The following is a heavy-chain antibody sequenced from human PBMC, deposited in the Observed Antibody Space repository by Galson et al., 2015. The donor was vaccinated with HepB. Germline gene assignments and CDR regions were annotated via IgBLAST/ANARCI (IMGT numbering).Heavy chain of an antibody. CDR2: INPNSGGT. CDR1: GYTFTGYY. D-gene: IGHD3-22*01. V-gene: IGHV1-2*06. Sequence: SVKVSCKASGYTFTGYYMHWVRQAPGQGLEWMGRINPNSGGTNYAQKFQGRVTMTRDTSISTAYMELSRLRSDDTAVYYCARVDYYDSSVDYWGQGTLVTVSS. CDR3: ARVDYYDSSVDY. J-gene: IGHJ4*02.